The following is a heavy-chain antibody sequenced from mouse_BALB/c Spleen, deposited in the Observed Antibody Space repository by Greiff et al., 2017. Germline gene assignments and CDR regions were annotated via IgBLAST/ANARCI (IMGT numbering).Heavy chain of an antibody. CDR1: GFTFSDYH. J-gene: IGHJ4*01. Sequence: VKLMESGGGLVKPGGSLKLSCAASGFTFSDYHMYWVRQTPEKRLEWVATISDGGSYTYYPDSVKGRVTISRDNAKNNLYLQISSLRSEDTAMYYCARGGYGYVRYYAMDYWGQGTSVTVSS. CDR3: ARGGYGYVRYYAMDY. CDR2: ISDGGSYT. D-gene: IGHD1-2*01. V-gene: IGHV5-4*02.